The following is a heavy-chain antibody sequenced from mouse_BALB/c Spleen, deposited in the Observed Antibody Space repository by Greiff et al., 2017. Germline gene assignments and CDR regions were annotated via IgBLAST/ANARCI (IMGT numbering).Heavy chain of an antibody. CDR2: INSNGGST. J-gene: IGHJ4*01. CDR3: AREDYYGSSLYYYAMDY. Sequence: EVQGVESGGGLVQPGGSLKLSCAASGFTFSSYGMSWVRQTPDKRLELVATINSNGGSTYYPDSVKGRFTISRDNAKNTLYLQMSSLKSEDTAMYYCAREDYYGSSLYYYAMDYWGQGTSVTVSS. D-gene: IGHD1-1*01. V-gene: IGHV5-6-3*01. CDR1: GFTFSSYG.